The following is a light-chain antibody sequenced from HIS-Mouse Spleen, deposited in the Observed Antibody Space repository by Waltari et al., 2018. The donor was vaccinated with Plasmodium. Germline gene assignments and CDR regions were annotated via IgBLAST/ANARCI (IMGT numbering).Light chain of an antibody. CDR3: YSTDSSGNHRV. CDR1: ALPKKY. J-gene: IGLJ3*02. V-gene: IGLV3-10*01. CDR2: EDR. Sequence: SYELTQPPSVSVSPGQTARITCSGDALPKKYAYWYQQKSGQAPVLVIYEDRKRPSGIPEGFYGSSSGTMATLTISGAQVEDEADYYCYSTDSSGNHRVFGGGTKLTVL.